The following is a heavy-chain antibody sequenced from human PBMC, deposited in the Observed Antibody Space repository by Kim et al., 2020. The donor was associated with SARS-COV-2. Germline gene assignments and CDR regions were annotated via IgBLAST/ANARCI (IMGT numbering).Heavy chain of an antibody. CDR1: GGTFSGYA. CDR2: IIPIFGTA. Sequence: SVKVSCKASGGTFSGYAISWVRQAPGQGLEWMGGIIPIFGTANYAQKFQGRVTITADESTSTAYMELSSLRSEDTAVYYCASEGYSYVFDYWGQGTLVTASS. J-gene: IGHJ4*02. V-gene: IGHV1-69*13. CDR3: ASEGYSYVFDY. D-gene: IGHD5-18*01.